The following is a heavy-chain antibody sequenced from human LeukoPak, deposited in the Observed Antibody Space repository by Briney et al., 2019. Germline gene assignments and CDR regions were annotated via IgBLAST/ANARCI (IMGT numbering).Heavy chain of an antibody. D-gene: IGHD3-10*01. CDR1: GGSISTYY. CDR2: IYISGNI. V-gene: IGHV4-4*07. J-gene: IGHJ5*02. CDR3: ARDSVLWFGEFNYWFDP. Sequence: SETLSLTCTLSGGSISTYYWSWIRQPAGKGLEWIGHIYISGNINYNPSLKSRVTMSVDTSKNQFSLRLSSVTAADTAVYYCARDSVLWFGEFNYWFDPWGQGTLVTVSS.